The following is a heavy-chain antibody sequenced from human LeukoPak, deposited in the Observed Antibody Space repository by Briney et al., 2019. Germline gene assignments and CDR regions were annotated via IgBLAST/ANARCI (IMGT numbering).Heavy chain of an antibody. CDR1: GYTFTGYY. V-gene: IGHV1-2*02. CDR2: INPNSGGT. Sequence: ASVKVSFKASGYTFTGYYMHWVRQAPGQGLEWMGWINPNSGGTNYAQKFQGRVTMTRDTSISTAYMELSRLRSDDTAVYYCARVPTYYYDSSGYYLDWFDPWGQGTLVTVSS. CDR3: ARVPTYYYDSSGYYLDWFDP. D-gene: IGHD3-22*01. J-gene: IGHJ5*02.